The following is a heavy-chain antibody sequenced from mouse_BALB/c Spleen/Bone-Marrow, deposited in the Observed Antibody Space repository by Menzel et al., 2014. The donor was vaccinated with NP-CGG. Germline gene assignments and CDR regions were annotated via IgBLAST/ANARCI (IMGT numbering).Heavy chain of an antibody. CDR3: ARFLYYGNYDSFAY. CDR1: GYTFSSYW. V-gene: IGHV1-9*01. J-gene: IGHJ3*01. D-gene: IGHD2-1*01. Sequence: QVQLQQSGAELMKPGASVKISCKATGYTFSSYWVEWVKLRPGHGLEWIGEILPGSGTSNYNMKFKGKATFTADTSSNTANMQHSRQTSKDSAGYYYARFLYYGNYDSFAYWGKEALVTGSA. CDR2: ILPGSGTS.